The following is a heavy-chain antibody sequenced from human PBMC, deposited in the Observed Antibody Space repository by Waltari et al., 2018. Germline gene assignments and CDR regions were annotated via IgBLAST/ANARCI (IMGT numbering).Heavy chain of an antibody. D-gene: IGHD2-21*02. Sequence: EVQLVESGGGLVQPGGSLRLSCSGSGFTFTNHWMSWVRQAPGKVSEWVASIKQDGSEKYYVDSMKGRFTISRDNAKNSLSLQMDSLRAEDTAVYFCARGVTTVEYWGQGTLVTVSS. CDR2: IKQDGSEK. CDR3: ARGVTTVEY. CDR1: GFTFTNHW. J-gene: IGHJ4*02. V-gene: IGHV3-7*04.